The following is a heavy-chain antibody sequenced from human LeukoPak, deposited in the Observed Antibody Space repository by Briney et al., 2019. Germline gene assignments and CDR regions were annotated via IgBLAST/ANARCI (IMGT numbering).Heavy chain of an antibody. J-gene: IGHJ4*02. V-gene: IGHV3-11*04. CDR1: GFTFSDYY. Sequence: PGGSLRLSCAASGFTFSDYYMSWIRQAPGKGLEWVSYISSSGSTIYYADSVKGRFTIPRDNAKNSLYLQMNSLTAEDTAVYYCARVPIAVAGTCFDYWGQGTLVTVSS. CDR2: ISSSGSTI. D-gene: IGHD6-19*01. CDR3: ARVPIAVAGTCFDY.